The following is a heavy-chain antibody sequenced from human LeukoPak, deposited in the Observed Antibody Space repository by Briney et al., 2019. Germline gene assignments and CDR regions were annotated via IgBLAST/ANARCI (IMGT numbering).Heavy chain of an antibody. Sequence: ASVKVSCKASGYSFISYGISWVRPAPGQGLEWMGWISADNGNTKYAQKFQGRVTMTTETSTSTAYMELRSLRSDDTAVYYCARDRWIQLWLDRAFDIWGQGTMVTVSS. D-gene: IGHD5-18*01. CDR1: GYSFISYG. CDR2: ISADNGNT. CDR3: ARDRWIQLWLDRAFDI. V-gene: IGHV1-18*01. J-gene: IGHJ3*02.